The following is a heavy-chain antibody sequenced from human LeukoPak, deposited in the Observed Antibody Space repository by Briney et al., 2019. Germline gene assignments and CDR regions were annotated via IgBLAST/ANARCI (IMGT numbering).Heavy chain of an antibody. CDR1: GFTFSNAW. J-gene: IGHJ6*02. V-gene: IGHV3-15*01. D-gene: IGHD3-22*01. Sequence: KTGGSLRLCCAASGFTFSNAWMSWVRQAPGKGLEWVGRIKIKTDGGTTDYAAPVKGRFTISRDDSKNTLYLQMNSLKTEDTAVYYCTTVFGSKGYTMIVVMDVWGQGTTVTVSS. CDR2: IKIKTDGGTT. CDR3: TTVFGSKGYTMIVVMDV.